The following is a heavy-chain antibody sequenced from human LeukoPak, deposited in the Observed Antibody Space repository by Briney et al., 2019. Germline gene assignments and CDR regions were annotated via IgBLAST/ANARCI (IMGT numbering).Heavy chain of an antibody. CDR1: GGSISSSSYY. J-gene: IGHJ4*02. V-gene: IGHV4-39*01. CDR3: ARGSSAWVPFYY. CDR2: IYYSGST. D-gene: IGHD1-1*01. Sequence: PSETLSLTCTVSGGSISSSSYYWGWIRQPPGKGLEWIGSIYYSGSTYYNPSLNSRVTISVDTSKNQFSLKLSSVTAADTAVYYCARGSSAWVPFYYWGQGTLVTVSS.